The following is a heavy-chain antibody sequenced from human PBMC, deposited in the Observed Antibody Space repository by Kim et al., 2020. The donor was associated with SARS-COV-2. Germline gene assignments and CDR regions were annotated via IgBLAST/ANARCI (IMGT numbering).Heavy chain of an antibody. CDR1: GYTFTGYY. D-gene: IGHD2-15*01. CDR2: INPNSGGT. J-gene: IGHJ4*02. V-gene: IGHV1-2*06. CDR3: ARVPLGYCSGGSCPWDY. Sequence: ASVKVSCKASGYTFTGYYMHWVRQAPGQGLEWMGRINPNSGGTNYAQKFQGRVTMTRDTSISTAYMELSRLRSDDTAVYYCARVPLGYCSGGSCPWDYWGQGTLVTVSS.